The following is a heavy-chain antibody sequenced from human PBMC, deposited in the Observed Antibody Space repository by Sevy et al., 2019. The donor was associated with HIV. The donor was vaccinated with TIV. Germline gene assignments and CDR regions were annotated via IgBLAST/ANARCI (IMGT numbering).Heavy chain of an antibody. Sequence: ASVKVSCKASGFTFTSSAVQWVRQARGQRLEWIGWIVVGSGNTNYAQKFQERVTITRDMSTSTAYMELSSLRSEDTAVYYCAADLNSGGYSLGRYIDYWGQGTLVTVSS. CDR2: IVVGSGNT. CDR1: GFTFTSSA. CDR3: AADLNSGGYSLGRYIDY. D-gene: IGHD1-26*01. J-gene: IGHJ4*02. V-gene: IGHV1-58*01.